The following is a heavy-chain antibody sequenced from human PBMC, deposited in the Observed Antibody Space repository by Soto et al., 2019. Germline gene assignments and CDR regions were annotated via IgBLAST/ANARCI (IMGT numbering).Heavy chain of an antibody. CDR3: ARSFPVVVTQLGRIFHY. V-gene: IGHV4-30-4*01. CDR1: GGSISSGDYY. D-gene: IGHD3-22*01. CDR2: IYYSGST. J-gene: IGHJ4*02. Sequence: SETLSLTCTVSGGSISSGDYYWSWIRQPPGKGLEWIGYIYYSGSTYYNPSLKSRVTISVDTSKNQFSLKLSSVTAADTAVYYCARSFPVVVTQLGRIFHYWGQGTLVTVS.